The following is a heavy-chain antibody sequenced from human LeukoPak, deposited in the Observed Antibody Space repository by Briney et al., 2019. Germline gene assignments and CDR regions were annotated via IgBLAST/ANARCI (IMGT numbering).Heavy chain of an antibody. CDR3: ARGGSGGDCSAFDY. V-gene: IGHV4-59*01. CDR1: GGSISSYY. CDR2: IYYSGST. D-gene: IGHD2-21*02. J-gene: IGHJ4*02. Sequence: SETLSLTCTVSGGSISSYYWSWIRQPPGKGLEWIGYIYYSGSTNYNPSLKSRVTISVDTSKNQFSLKLSSVTAADTAVYYCARGGSGGDCSAFDYCGQGTLVTVSS.